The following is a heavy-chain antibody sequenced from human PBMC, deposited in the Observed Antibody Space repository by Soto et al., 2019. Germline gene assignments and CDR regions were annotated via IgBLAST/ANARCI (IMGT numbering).Heavy chain of an antibody. CDR3: ARDVSDLFSGSPAYYFDY. CDR2: ISYDGSNK. J-gene: IGHJ4*02. V-gene: IGHV3-30-3*01. CDR1: GFTFSSNA. D-gene: IGHD1-26*01. Sequence: QVQLVESGGGVVQPGRSLRLSCAASGFTFSSNAMHWVRQAPGKGLEWVAVISYDGSNKYYADSVKGRFTISRDNSKNTLYLQMNSLRAEDTAVYYCARDVSDLFSGSPAYYFDYWGQGTLVTVSS.